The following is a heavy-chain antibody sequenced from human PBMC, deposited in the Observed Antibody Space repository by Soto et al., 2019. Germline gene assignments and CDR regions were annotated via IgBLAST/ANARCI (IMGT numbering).Heavy chain of an antibody. J-gene: IGHJ6*02. CDR1: GFTLSDHY. CDR3: TRGAGEQQQSDSYYYGLDV. V-gene: IGHV3-72*01. CDR2: TRNKANSYTT. Sequence: EVQLVESGGGLVQPGGSLRLSCIVSGFTLSDHYMDWVRQTPGKGLEWVGRTRNKANSYTTEYAASVKGRFSISRDDSKNSMYLQLNSLKTEDTALYYCTRGAGEQQQSDSYYYGLDVWGLGTTVTVSS. D-gene: IGHD3-22*01.